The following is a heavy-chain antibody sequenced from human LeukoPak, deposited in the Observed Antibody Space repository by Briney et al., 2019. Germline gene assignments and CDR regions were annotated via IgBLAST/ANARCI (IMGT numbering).Heavy chain of an antibody. J-gene: IGHJ4*02. V-gene: IGHV4-4*07. CDR3: VRGGGGWPYFDY. CDR2: IYTSGST. CDR1: GGSISSYY. Sequence: PSETLSLTCTVSGGSISSYYWSWIRQPAGKGLEWIGRIYTSGSTNYNPSLKSRVTMSVDKSKNQFSLKLTFVTAADTAIYYCVRGGGGWPYFDYWGQGTLATVSS. D-gene: IGHD6-19*01.